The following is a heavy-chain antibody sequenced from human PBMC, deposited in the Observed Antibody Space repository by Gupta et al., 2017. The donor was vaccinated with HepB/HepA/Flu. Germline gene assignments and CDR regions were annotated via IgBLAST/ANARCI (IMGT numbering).Heavy chain of an antibody. CDR2: LIPNLNTK. D-gene: IGHD2-2*01. V-gene: IGHV1-69*01. CDR3: ERAIDEWYQNIWFR. CDR1: GGTFDKYV. J-gene: IGHJ4*02. Sequence: QVQLVQSGAEVRKPGSSVKVSCKASGGTFDKYVISWIRQAPGQGLEWMGGLIPNLNTKNYAQKCQGRVTITADDSRTTAYMDLSSLTSDDTAMYYRERAIDEWYQNIWFRGGQGKLVTVSS.